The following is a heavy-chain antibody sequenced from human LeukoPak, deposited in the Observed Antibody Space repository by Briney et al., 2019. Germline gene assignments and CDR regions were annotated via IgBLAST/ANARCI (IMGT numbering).Heavy chain of an antibody. CDR3: AKEGEPSGSYGNWFDP. J-gene: IGHJ5*02. CDR2: ISGSGGST. D-gene: IGHD1-26*01. Sequence: GGSLRLSCAASGFTFSSYAMSWVRQAPGKGLEWVSAISGSGGSTYYADSVKGRFTISRDNSKNTLYLQMNSLRAEDTAVYYCAKEGEPSGSYGNWFDPWGQGTLVTVSS. CDR1: GFTFSSYA. V-gene: IGHV3-23*01.